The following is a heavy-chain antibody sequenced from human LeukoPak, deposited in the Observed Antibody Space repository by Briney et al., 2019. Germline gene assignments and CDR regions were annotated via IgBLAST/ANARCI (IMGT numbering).Heavy chain of an antibody. CDR2: INHSGST. D-gene: IGHD6-19*01. V-gene: IGHV4-34*01. Sequence: SETLSLTCAVYGGSFSGYYWSWIRQPPGKGLEWIGEINHSGSTNYNPSLKSRVTISVDTSKNQFSLKLSSVTAADTAVYYCARWVRWLVGGFDYWGQGTLVTVSS. J-gene: IGHJ4*02. CDR1: GGSFSGYY. CDR3: ARWVRWLVGGFDY.